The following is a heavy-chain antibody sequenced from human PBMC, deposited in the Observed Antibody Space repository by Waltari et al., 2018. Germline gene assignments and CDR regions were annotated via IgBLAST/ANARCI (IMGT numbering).Heavy chain of an antibody. Sequence: QVQLVQSGAEVKKPGASVKVSCKASGYTFSDYAIPWVRQAPGQRLEWMGWVNAGNGNTKDSQKFQGRVTITRDTAASTAYMELSSLRSEDTAVYYCARDEKAVVINYYYYYMDVWGKGTTVTVSS. J-gene: IGHJ6*03. V-gene: IGHV1-3*01. D-gene: IGHD2-21*01. CDR2: VNAGNGNT. CDR1: GYTFSDYA. CDR3: ARDEKAVVINYYYYYMDV.